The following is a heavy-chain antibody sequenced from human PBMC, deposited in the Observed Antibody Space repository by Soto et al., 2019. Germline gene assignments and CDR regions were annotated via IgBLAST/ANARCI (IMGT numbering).Heavy chain of an antibody. J-gene: IGHJ4*02. Sequence: QVQLVQSGAEVKKPGSSVKVSCKASGGTFSSYAISWVRQAPVQGLEWMGGIIPIFGTANYAQKFQGRVTITADESTSPAYMELSSLRSEDTAVYYCARGVQYNWNAGAGYFDYWGQGTLVTVSS. CDR1: GGTFSSYA. CDR2: IIPIFGTA. CDR3: ARGVQYNWNAGAGYFDY. D-gene: IGHD1-1*01. V-gene: IGHV1-69*01.